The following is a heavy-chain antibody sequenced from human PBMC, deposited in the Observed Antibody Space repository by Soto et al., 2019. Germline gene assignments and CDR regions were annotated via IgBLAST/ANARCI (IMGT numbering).Heavy chain of an antibody. D-gene: IGHD3-10*01. J-gene: IGHJ6*02. CDR2: IIPIFGTA. V-gene: IGHV1-69*01. Sequence: QVQLVQSGAEVKKPGSSVKVSCKASGGTFSSYAISWVRQAPGQGLEWMGGIIPIFGTANYAQKFQGRFTITANESTSTAYMELSSLRSEDTAVYYCARGRRGIYGSGSYYIVPSRSNYYYGMDVWGQGTTVTVSS. CDR1: GGTFSSYA. CDR3: ARGRRGIYGSGSYYIVPSRSNYYYGMDV.